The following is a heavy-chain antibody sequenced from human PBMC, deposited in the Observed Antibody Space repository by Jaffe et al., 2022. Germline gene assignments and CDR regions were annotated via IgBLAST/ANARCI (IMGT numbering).Heavy chain of an antibody. V-gene: IGHV4-59*01. CDR2: IYYSGST. CDR1: GGSISSYY. Sequence: QVQLQESGPGLVKPSETLSLTCTVSGGSISSYYWSWIRQPPGKGLEWIGYIYYSGSTNYNPSLKSRVTISVDTSKNQFSLKLSSVTAADTAVYYCARDRWFGELYTGYYYMDVWGKGTTVTVSS. J-gene: IGHJ6*03. D-gene: IGHD3-10*01. CDR3: ARDRWFGELYTGYYYMDV.